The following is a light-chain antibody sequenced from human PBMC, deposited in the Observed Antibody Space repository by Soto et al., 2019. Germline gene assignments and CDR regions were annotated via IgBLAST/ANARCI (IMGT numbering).Light chain of an antibody. CDR1: QSFSSSY. J-gene: IGKJ1*01. CDR3: QQYGRSPPTWT. CDR2: GAS. Sequence: EIVLTQSPGTLSLAPGERATLSCRASQSFSSSYLAWYRHEPGQAPRLLIYGASSRATGIPDRFSGSGSGTDFTLTISRLEPEDFAIYYCQQYGRSPPTWTFGQGTKVDIK. V-gene: IGKV3-20*01.